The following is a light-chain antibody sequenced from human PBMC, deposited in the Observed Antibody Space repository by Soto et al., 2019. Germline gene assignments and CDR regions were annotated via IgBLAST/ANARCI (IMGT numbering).Light chain of an antibody. CDR3: QQHNQWPIT. Sequence: EIVLTQSPGTLSLSPGERATLSCRASQSVSSSYLAWYQQKPGQAPGLLIYGASSRAPGIPDRFSGSGSGTDFTLSISSLQSEDSAVYYCQQHNQWPITFGQGTRLEI. CDR2: GAS. J-gene: IGKJ5*01. V-gene: IGKV3D-20*02. CDR1: QSVSSSY.